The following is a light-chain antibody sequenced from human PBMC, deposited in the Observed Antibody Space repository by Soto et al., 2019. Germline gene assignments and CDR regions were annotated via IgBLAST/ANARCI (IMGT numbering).Light chain of an antibody. CDR3: GSYAGGPTPVL. CDR2: EGS. V-gene: IGLV2-23*01. J-gene: IGLJ2*01. CDR1: SSDVGGYNL. Sequence: QSALTQPASVSGSPGQSITISCTGTSSDVGGYNLVSWFQQSPGKAPKLIIYEGSKRPSGVSNRFSGSKSGNTASRTISGLRAEDEAEYSCGSYAGGPTPVLFGGGTKLTVL.